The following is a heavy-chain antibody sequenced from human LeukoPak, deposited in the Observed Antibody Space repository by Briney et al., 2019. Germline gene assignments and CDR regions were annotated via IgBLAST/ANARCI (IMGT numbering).Heavy chain of an antibody. J-gene: IGHJ1*01. Sequence: GGSLRLCCAASGFTFDDYGMSWVRQAPGKGLEWVANIKQDGSEKYYEDSMKGRFTISRDNAKSSLYLQMKSLRAEDTAVYYCVRDVAYDFRNPYRYFQHWGQGTLVTVSS. CDR1: GFTFDDYG. CDR3: VRDVAYDFRNPYRYFQH. V-gene: IGHV3-7*01. CDR2: IKQDGSEK. D-gene: IGHD3/OR15-3a*01.